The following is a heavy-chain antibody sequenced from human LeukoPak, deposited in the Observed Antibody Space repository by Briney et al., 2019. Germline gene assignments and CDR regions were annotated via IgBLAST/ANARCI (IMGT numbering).Heavy chain of an antibody. CDR1: GGTFSSYA. J-gene: IGHJ4*02. CDR3: ARESRGAYGCYFDY. CDR2: IIPILGTA. V-gene: IGHV1-69*13. D-gene: IGHD3-10*01. Sequence: ASVKVSCKASGGTFSSYAISWVRQAPGQGLEWMGGIIPILGTANYAQKFQGRVTITADESTSTAYMELSSLRSEDTAVYYCARESRGAYGCYFDYWGQGTLVTVSS.